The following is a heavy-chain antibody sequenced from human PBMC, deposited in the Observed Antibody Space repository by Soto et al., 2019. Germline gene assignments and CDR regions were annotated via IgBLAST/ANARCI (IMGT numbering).Heavy chain of an antibody. J-gene: IGHJ4*01. CDR1: GASVSSNSAG. CDR3: ARGEQYSGRIFDY. D-gene: IGHD1-26*01. Sequence: TLSITCVITGASVSSNSAGWSWVRQSPSRGLEWLGRTYYRSKWYYEYAVSVRGRITINPDTSKNQYSLQLNSVTPEDTAVYFCARGEQYSGRIFDYWGQGTLVTVSS. CDR2: TYYRSKWYY. V-gene: IGHV6-1*01.